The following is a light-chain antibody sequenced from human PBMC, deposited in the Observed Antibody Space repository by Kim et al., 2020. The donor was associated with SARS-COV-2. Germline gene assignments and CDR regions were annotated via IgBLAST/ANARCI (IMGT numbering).Light chain of an antibody. CDR1: SSNMGAGYD. J-gene: IGLJ1*01. V-gene: IGLV1-40*01. CDR2: DKD. Sequence: QTVTTSCAGSSSNMGAGYDVQWYQQAPGTAPKLLIYDKDDRPSGVPDRFSGSKSGTSASLAITGLQAEDEADYYCQSYDNSLSGYVFGSGTKVTVL. CDR3: QSYDNSLSGYV.